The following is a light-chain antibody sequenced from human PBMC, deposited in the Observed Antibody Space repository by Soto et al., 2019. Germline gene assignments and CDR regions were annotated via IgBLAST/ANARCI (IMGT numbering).Light chain of an antibody. Sequence: EIVMTQSPATLSVSPGERATLSCRANQSLGNNIAWYQQKPGQAPRLLIYGASTGATCLPARFSGSWSGTEFTLSISSLQSEDFAVYYCLQYNKWPRTFGQGTKVDIK. CDR2: GAS. J-gene: IGKJ1*01. CDR3: LQYNKWPRT. V-gene: IGKV3-15*01. CDR1: QSLGNN.